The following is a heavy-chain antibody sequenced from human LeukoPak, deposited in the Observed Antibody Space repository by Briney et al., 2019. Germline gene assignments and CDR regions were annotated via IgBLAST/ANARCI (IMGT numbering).Heavy chain of an antibody. V-gene: IGHV3-7*01. CDR2: IKQDGSEK. CDR1: GFTFSSYG. J-gene: IGHJ4*02. CDR3: ARDRGGSFDY. D-gene: IGHD2-15*01. Sequence: GGSLRLSCAASGFTFSSYGMHWVRQAPGKGLEWVANIKQDGSEKYYVDSVKGRFTISRDNAKNSLYLQMNSLRAEDTAVYYCARDRGGSFDYWGQGTLVTVSS.